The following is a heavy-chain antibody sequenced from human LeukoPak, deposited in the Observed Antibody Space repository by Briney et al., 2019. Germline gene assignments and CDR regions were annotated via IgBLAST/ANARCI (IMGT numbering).Heavy chain of an antibody. CDR2: INPNSGGT. Sequence: ASVKVSCKASGYTFTGYYMHWVRQAPGQGPEWMGWINPNSGGTNYAQKFQGRVTMTRDTSISTAYMELSRLRSDDTAVYYCARDGEDIVATIKYYYYYYMDVWGKGTTVTISS. CDR3: ARDGEDIVATIKYYYYYYMDV. V-gene: IGHV1-2*02. J-gene: IGHJ6*03. D-gene: IGHD5-12*01. CDR1: GYTFTGYY.